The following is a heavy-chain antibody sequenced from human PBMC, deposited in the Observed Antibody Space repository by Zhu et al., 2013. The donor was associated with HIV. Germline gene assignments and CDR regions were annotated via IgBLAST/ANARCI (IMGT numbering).Heavy chain of an antibody. D-gene: IGHD4-17*01. V-gene: IGHV1-69*01. Sequence: QVQLVQSGAEVKKPGSSVKVSCKASGGTFSSYAISWVRQAPGQGLEWMGGIIPIFGTANYAQKFQGRVTITADESTSTAYMELSSLRSEDTAVYYCARVRRPRLTTVTHYYFDYWGQGTLVTVSS. J-gene: IGHJ4*02. CDR1: GGTFSSYA. CDR3: ARVRRPRLTTVTHYYFDY. CDR2: IIPIFGTA.